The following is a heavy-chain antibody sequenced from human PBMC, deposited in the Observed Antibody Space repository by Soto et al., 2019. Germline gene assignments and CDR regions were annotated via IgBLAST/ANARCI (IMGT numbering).Heavy chain of an antibody. CDR2: MNPNSGNT. J-gene: IGHJ5*02. D-gene: IGHD1-26*01. V-gene: IGHV1-8*01. CDR3: ARGWGGSGA. Sequence: QVQLVQSGAEVKKPGASVKVSCKASGYTLTSYEINWVRQATGQGLEWMGWMNPNSGNTGYAQKFQGRVNKTRNTAMNTAYMERSSLRSEDTAVYYCARGWGGSGAWGQGTLVTVSS. CDR1: GYTLTSYE.